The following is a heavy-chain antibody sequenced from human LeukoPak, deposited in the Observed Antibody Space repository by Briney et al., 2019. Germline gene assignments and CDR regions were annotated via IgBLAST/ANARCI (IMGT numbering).Heavy chain of an antibody. CDR2: MNPNSGNT. Sequence: GASVKVSCKASGYTFTSYDINWVRQATGQGLEWMGWMNPNSGNTGYAQKFQGRVTMTRNTSISTAYMELSSLRSEDTAVYYCAGSSCSTFLLVAAFDIWGQGTMVTVSS. CDR1: GYTFTSYD. CDR3: AGSSCSTFLLVAAFDI. V-gene: IGHV1-8*01. D-gene: IGHD6-13*01. J-gene: IGHJ3*02.